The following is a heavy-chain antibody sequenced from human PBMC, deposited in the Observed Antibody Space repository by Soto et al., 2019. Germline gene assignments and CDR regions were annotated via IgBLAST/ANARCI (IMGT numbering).Heavy chain of an antibody. CDR2: IKQDGSEK. CDR1: GFTFSSYW. J-gene: IGHJ4*02. D-gene: IGHD6-6*01. Sequence: HPGGSLRLSCAASGFTFSSYWMSWVRQAPGKGLEWVANIKQDGSEKYYVDSVKGRFTISRDNAKNSLYLQMNSLRAEDTAVYYCARDLYSSSSDYFDYWGQGTLVTVSS. CDR3: ARDLYSSSSDYFDY. V-gene: IGHV3-7*01.